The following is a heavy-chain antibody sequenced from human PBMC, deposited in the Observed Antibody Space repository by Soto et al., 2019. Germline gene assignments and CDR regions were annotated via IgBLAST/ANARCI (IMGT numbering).Heavy chain of an antibody. V-gene: IGHV3-33*01. J-gene: IGHJ4*02. CDR1: GFTFSSYG. Sequence: QVQLVESGGGVVQPGRSLRLSCAASGFTFSSYGMHWVRQAPGKGLEWVAVIWYDGSNKYYADSVKGRFTISRDNSKNTLYLQMNSLRAEDTAVYYCAREVEDRVFDYWGQGTLVTVSS. CDR3: AREVEDRVFDY. D-gene: IGHD1-1*01. CDR2: IWYDGSNK.